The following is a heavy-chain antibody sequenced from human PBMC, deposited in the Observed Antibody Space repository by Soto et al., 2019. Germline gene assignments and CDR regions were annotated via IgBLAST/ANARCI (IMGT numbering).Heavy chain of an antibody. J-gene: IGHJ3*02. V-gene: IGHV3-23*01. D-gene: IGHD3-10*01. CDR1: GFTFSSYA. Sequence: PGGSLRLSCAASGFTFSSYARNWVRQAPGKGLEWVSAISGSGGSTYYADSVKGRFTISRDNSKNTLYLQMNSLRAEDTAVYYCAKGLFGEWGAFDIWGQGTMVTVSS. CDR3: AKGLFGEWGAFDI. CDR2: ISGSGGST.